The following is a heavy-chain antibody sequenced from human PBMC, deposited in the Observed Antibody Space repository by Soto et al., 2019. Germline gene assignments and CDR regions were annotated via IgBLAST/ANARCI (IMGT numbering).Heavy chain of an antibody. Sequence: PVGSLRLSCAASGFTFSDYGMHWVRQAPGEGLQWVSTITDTGGDAKYADSVRGRFVISRDNSKKTLYLQMTSLTAEDSAMYYCARGSTDSYPGSRVFDFWGRGTLVTVSS. CDR3: ARGSTDSYPGSRVFDF. V-gene: IGHV3-23*01. D-gene: IGHD3-10*01. J-gene: IGHJ4*02. CDR2: ITDTGGDA. CDR1: GFTFSDYG.